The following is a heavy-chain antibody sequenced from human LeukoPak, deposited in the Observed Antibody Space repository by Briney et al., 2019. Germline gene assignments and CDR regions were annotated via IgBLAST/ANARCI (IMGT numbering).Heavy chain of an antibody. CDR3: ARLTGASDY. CDR2: IWYDGSNK. CDR1: GFTFSYYG. Sequence: GGSLRLSCEASGFTFSYYGMHWVRQAPGKGLEWVAVIWYDGSNKYYADSVKGRFTISRDSSKNTLSLRMNSLRAEETAVYYCARLTGASDYWGQGALVTVSS. V-gene: IGHV3-33*01. J-gene: IGHJ4*02. D-gene: IGHD7-27*01.